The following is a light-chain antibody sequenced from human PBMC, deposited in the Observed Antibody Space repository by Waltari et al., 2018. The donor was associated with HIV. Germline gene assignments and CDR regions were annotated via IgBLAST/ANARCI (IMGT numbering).Light chain of an antibody. J-gene: IGLJ2*01. Sequence: QSALTQPASVSGSPGQSITVPCTGTSSDIGAYDYVSWYQQTPGTAPKLVIYEVAYRPSGISNRFSGSKSGNTASLTISGLQTEDEADYYCSSFTTSDTLLFGGGTKVTVL. CDR1: SSDIGAYDY. V-gene: IGLV2-14*01. CDR3: SSFTTSDTLL. CDR2: EVA.